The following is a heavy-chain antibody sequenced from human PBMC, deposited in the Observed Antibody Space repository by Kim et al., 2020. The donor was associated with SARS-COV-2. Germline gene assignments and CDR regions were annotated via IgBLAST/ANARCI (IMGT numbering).Heavy chain of an antibody. V-gene: IGHV3-30*03. CDR3: ARGGYYGGLDY. CDR1: GFTFINYA. CDR2: ISFDVSNK. Sequence: GGSLRLSCAASGFTFINYAMHWVRQAPGKGLEWVAVISFDVSNKYYADSVKGRFTISRDTSKNTVYLQLNSLRTEDTAVYYCARGGYYGGLDYWGQGTLVTVSS. J-gene: IGHJ4*02. D-gene: IGHD3-22*01.